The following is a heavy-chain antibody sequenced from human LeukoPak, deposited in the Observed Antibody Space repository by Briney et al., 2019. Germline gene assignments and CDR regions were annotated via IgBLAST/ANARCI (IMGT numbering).Heavy chain of an antibody. V-gene: IGHV3-66*01. Sequence: QSGGSLRLSCAASGFTFDDYAMHWVRQAPGKGLEWVSVIYSGGSTYYADSVKGRFTISGDNSKNTLYLQMNSLRAEDTAVYYCARDLKVEAAAGTGVYYYYGMDVWGQGTTVTVSS. CDR2: IYSGGST. D-gene: IGHD6-13*01. J-gene: IGHJ6*02. CDR1: GFTFDDYA. CDR3: ARDLKVEAAAGTGVYYYYGMDV.